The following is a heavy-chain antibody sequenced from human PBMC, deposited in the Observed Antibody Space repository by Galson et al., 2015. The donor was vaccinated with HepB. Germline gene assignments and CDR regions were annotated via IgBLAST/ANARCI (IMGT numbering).Heavy chain of an antibody. CDR2: IIPIFGTA. D-gene: IGHD3-16*01. J-gene: IGHJ6*02. Sequence: SVKVSCKASGGTFSSYAISWVRQAPGQGLEWMGGIIPIFGTANYAQKFQGRVTITADESTSTAYMELSSLTSEDPTEYYCARDKYDYVGGRYRHHEVTYYYDYGMNGWGQGTTVTVSS. V-gene: IGHV1-69*13. CDR1: GGTFSSYA. CDR3: ARDKYDYVGGRYRHHEVTYYYDYGMNG.